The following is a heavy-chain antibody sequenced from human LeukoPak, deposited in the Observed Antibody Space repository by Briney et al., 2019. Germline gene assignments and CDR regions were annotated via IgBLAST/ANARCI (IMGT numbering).Heavy chain of an antibody. CDR1: GFTFSSYA. V-gene: IGHV3-30*01. J-gene: IGHJ6*03. CDR3: ARGPYYDILTGYSPNYYYYMDV. CDR2: ISYDGSNK. D-gene: IGHD3-9*01. Sequence: GGSLRLSCAASGFTFSSYAMRWVRQAPGKGLEWVAVISYDGSNKYYADSVKGRFTISRDNSKNTLYLQKNSLRAEDTAVYYCARGPYYDILTGYSPNYYYYMDVWGKGTTVTVSS.